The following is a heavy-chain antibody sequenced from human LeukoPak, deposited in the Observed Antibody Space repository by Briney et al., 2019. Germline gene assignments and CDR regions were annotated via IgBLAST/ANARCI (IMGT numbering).Heavy chain of an antibody. J-gene: IGHJ3*02. CDR3: ARDLVTVTKGFDI. CDR1: DDSFSSHY. Sequence: PSETLSLTCAVSDDSFSSHYWTWIRQPPGKGLEWIGYISYIGSTYYNPSLKSRVTISIDTSKNHFSLKLSSVTAADTAVYYCARDLVTVTKGFDIWGQGTMVSVSS. D-gene: IGHD4-17*01. CDR2: ISYIGST. V-gene: IGHV4-59*11.